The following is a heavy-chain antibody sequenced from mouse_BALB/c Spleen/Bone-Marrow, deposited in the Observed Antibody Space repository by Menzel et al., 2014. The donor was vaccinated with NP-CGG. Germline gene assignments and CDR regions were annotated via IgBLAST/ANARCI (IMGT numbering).Heavy chain of an antibody. J-gene: IGHJ1*01. Sequence: ESGAELMKLGASVKISCKATGYTFSSYWIEWVKQRPGHGLEWIGEILPGSGSTNYNEKFKGKATFTADTSSNTAYMQLSSLASEDSAVYYCARGGGRGGYWYFDVWGAGTTVTVSS. V-gene: IGHV1-9*01. CDR3: ARGGGRGGYWYFDV. CDR2: ILPGSGST. CDR1: GYTFSSYW.